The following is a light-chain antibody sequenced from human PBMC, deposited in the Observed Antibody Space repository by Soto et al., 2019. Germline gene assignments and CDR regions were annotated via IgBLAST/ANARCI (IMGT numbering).Light chain of an antibody. CDR3: SSYAGSNRVV. CDR2: DIS. V-gene: IGLV2-8*01. Sequence: QSALTQPPSASGSPGQSVTISCTGTSSDVGGYNYISWYQQHPGKAPKLMIYDISKRPSGVPDRFSGSKSGNTASLTVAGLQAEYEADYYCSSYAGSNRVVFGGGTKFTVL. J-gene: IGLJ2*01. CDR1: SSDVGGYNY.